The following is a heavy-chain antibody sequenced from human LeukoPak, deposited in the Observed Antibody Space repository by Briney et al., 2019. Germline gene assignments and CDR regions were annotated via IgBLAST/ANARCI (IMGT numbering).Heavy chain of an antibody. Sequence: PSETLSLTCAVYGGSFSGYYWSWIRQPPGKGLEWIGEINHSGSTNYNPSLKSRVTISVDTSKNQFSLKLSSVTAADTAVYYCARGIAVAGPQLYYFDYWGQGTLVTVSS. CDR1: GGSFSGYY. D-gene: IGHD6-19*01. CDR3: ARGIAVAGPQLYYFDY. V-gene: IGHV4-34*01. CDR2: INHSGST. J-gene: IGHJ4*02.